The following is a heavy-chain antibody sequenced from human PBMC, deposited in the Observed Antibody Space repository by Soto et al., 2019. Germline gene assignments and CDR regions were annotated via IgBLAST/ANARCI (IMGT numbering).Heavy chain of an antibody. J-gene: IGHJ6*02. V-gene: IGHV4-34*01. CDR2: INHSGST. Sequence: QVQLQQWGAGLLKPSETLSLTCAVYGGSFSGYYWSWIRQPPGKGLEWIGEINHSGSTNYNPSLKRRVTISVEKSKNQFSLKLSSVPAADTAVYYCARGPTYYYGSGSYYPHYYYGMDVWGQGTTVTVSS. CDR1: GGSFSGYY. CDR3: ARGPTYYYGSGSYYPHYYYGMDV. D-gene: IGHD3-10*01.